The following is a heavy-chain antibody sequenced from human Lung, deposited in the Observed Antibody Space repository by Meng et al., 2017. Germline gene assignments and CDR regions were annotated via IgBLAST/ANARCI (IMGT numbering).Heavy chain of an antibody. Sequence: QVQLQLWGAGLLKPSETLSLTCVVSGGSFSDYYWSWIRQPPGKGLEWIGEINHSGSTHYNPSLESRATISVDTSQNNLSLKLSSVTAADSAVYYCARGPTTMAHDFDYWGQGTLVTVSS. J-gene: IGHJ4*02. CDR1: GGSFSDYY. D-gene: IGHD4-11*01. CDR2: INHSGST. V-gene: IGHV4-34*01. CDR3: ARGPTTMAHDFDY.